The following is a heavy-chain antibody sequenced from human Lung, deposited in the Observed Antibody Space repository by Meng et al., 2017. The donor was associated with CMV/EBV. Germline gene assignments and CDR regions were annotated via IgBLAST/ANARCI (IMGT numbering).Heavy chain of an antibody. CDR1: GDSITNHDV. Sequence: VGLGVSDPAGEKPSESLALTCLVSGDSITNHDVRGWGRRPPGKGLEWFGEIPHRGSSAYNPTLNSRVSMSIDKSKNQFFCKLTSVTAAYTAVYHCLRRSGGSVWGQGTLVTVSS. CDR2: IPHRGSS. CDR3: LRRSGGSV. V-gene: IGHV4-4*02. J-gene: IGHJ1*01. D-gene: IGHD3-10*01.